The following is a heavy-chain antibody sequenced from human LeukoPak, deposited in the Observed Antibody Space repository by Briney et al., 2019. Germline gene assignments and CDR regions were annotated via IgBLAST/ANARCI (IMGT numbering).Heavy chain of an antibody. V-gene: IGHV3-21*01. CDR2: ITSSSSYI. J-gene: IGHJ4*02. CDR1: GFTFSTHN. D-gene: IGHD4-17*01. CDR3: ARRRRVTTRGYYFDY. Sequence: PGRSLRLSCAASGFTFSTHNMNWVRQAPGKGLEWVSSITSSSSYIYYADSVKGRFTISRDNAKNSLYLQMNSLRAEDTAVYYCARRRRVTTRGYYFDYWGQGTLVTVSS.